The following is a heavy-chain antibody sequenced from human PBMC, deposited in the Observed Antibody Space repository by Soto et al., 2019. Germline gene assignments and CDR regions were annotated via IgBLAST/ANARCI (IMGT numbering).Heavy chain of an antibody. CDR1: GDTFNFYT. CDR2: IIPMLGMS. Sequence: QVQLVQSGAEVKTPGSSVQVSCTASGDTFNFYTLSWVRQAPGQGLEWMGRIIPMLGMSNYAQKFQGRVTMIADKSTRTVYMVLSGLRSEDTALYYCATNYGSGSTHFDNWGQGTLVTVSS. J-gene: IGHJ4*02. V-gene: IGHV1-69*02. CDR3: ATNYGSGSTHFDN. D-gene: IGHD3-10*01.